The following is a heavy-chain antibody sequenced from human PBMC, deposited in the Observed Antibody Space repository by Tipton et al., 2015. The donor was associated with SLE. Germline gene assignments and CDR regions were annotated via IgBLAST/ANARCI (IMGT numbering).Heavy chain of an antibody. CDR2: IYTSGST. CDR3: AREIPTIYAFDI. D-gene: IGHD5-24*01. V-gene: IGHV4-61*02. J-gene: IGHJ3*02. CDR1: GGSISSGSYY. Sequence: TLSLTCTVSGGSISSGSYYWSWIRQPAGKGLEWIGRIYTSGSTNYNPSLKSRVTISVDTSKNQFSLKLTSVTAADTAVYYCAREIPTIYAFDIWGQGTMVTVSS.